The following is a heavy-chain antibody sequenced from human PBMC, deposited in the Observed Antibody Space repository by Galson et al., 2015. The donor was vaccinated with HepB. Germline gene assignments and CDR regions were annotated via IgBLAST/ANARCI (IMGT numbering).Heavy chain of an antibody. Sequence: VKVSCKASGYTFTDYVVHWVRQAPGQGLAWIGWMNTNTGKPTYAPGFAGRFVFSLDSSVTTAYLQISSLETDDTAVYYCARSPLRFLDWLPYYDYYYMDVWGEGTTVTVSS. CDR2: MNTNTGKP. CDR1: GYTFTDYV. CDR3: ARSPLRFLDWLPYYDYYYMDV. V-gene: IGHV7-4-1*02. D-gene: IGHD3-3*01. J-gene: IGHJ6*03.